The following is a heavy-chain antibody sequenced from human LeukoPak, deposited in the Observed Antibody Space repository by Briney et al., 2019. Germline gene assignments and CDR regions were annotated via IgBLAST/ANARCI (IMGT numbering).Heavy chain of an antibody. CDR2: IYHSGST. J-gene: IGHJ5*02. CDR1: GYSISSDYY. CDR3: ARARPRGYSYGPNWFDP. Sequence: SETLSLTCTVSGYSISSDYYWGWIRQPPGKGLEWIGSIYHSGSTYYNPSLKSRVTISVDTSKNQFSLKLSSVTAADTAVYYCARARPRGYSYGPNWFDPWGQGTLVTVSS. V-gene: IGHV4-38-2*02. D-gene: IGHD5-18*01.